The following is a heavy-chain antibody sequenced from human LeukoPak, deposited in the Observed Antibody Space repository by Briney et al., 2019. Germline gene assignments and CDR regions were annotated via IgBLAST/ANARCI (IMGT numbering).Heavy chain of an antibody. V-gene: IGHV4-34*01. CDR3: ARGPSNDY. CDR2: INHSGST. Sequence: SETLSLTCAVYGGSFSGYYWSWIRQPPGKGLEWIGEINHSGSTNYNPSLKSRVTISVDTSKNQFSLKLSSVTAADTAVYYCARGPSNDYWGQGTLVTVSS. J-gene: IGHJ4*02. CDR1: GGSFSGYY.